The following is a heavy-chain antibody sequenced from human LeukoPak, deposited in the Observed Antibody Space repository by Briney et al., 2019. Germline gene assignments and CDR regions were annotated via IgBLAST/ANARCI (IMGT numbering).Heavy chain of an antibody. D-gene: IGHD4-23*01. CDR2: IYSSGST. J-gene: IGHJ3*02. V-gene: IGHV4-39*01. CDR1: GGSISSSSYY. CDR3: ARRTTVITPNAFDI. Sequence: MTSETLSLTCTVSGGSISSSSYYWGWIRQPPGKGLEWIGSIYSSGSTYYNPSLKSRLTISVDTSKNQFSLNLRSVTAADTAAYFCARRTTVITPNAFDIWGQGTVVTVSS.